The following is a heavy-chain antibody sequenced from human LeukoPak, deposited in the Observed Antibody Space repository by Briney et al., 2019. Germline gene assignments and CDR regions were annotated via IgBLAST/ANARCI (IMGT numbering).Heavy chain of an antibody. D-gene: IGHD4-17*01. Sequence: GGSLRLSCAASGFTFSSYAMSWVRQAPGKGLEWVSAISGSGGSTYYADSVKGRFTISRDNSKNTLYLQMNSLRAEDTAVYYCAKQGISSRVGYGDDEYFDYWGQGTLVTVSS. CDR2: ISGSGGST. CDR3: AKQGISSRVGYGDDEYFDY. V-gene: IGHV3-23*01. CDR1: GFTFSSYA. J-gene: IGHJ4*02.